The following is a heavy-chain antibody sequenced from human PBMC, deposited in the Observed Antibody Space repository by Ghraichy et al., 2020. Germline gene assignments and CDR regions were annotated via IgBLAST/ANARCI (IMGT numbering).Heavy chain of an antibody. D-gene: IGHD5/OR15-5a*01. CDR2: IYHSGST. CDR3: ARALSSTSMRMGYYFDY. CDR1: GYSISSGYY. J-gene: IGHJ4*02. Sequence: SETLSLTCTVSGYSISSGYYWGWIRQPPGKGLEWIGSIYHSGSTYYNPSLKSRVTISVDTSKNQFSLKLSSVTAADTAVYYCARALSSTSMRMGYYFDYWGQGTLVTVSS. V-gene: IGHV4-38-2*02.